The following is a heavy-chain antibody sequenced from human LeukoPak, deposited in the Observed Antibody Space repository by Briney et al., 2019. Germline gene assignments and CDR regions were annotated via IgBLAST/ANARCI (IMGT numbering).Heavy chain of an antibody. V-gene: IGHV3-11*04. CDR1: GFTVSSNY. J-gene: IGHJ4*02. CDR3: ARDLDGSGEFDY. Sequence: GGSLRLSCAASGFTVSSNYMSWVRQAPGKGLEWVSYISSSGSTIYYADSVKGRFTISRDNAKNSLYLQMNSLRAEDTAVYYCARDLDGSGEFDYWGQGTLVTVSS. D-gene: IGHD3-10*01. CDR2: ISSSGSTI.